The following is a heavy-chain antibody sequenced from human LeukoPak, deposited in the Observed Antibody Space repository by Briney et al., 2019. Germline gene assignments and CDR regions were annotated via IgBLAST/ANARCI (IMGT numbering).Heavy chain of an antibody. J-gene: IGHJ4*02. Sequence: PGGSLRLSCAASGFTFNNYALTWVGKTPGKGLECVAAISGDGVSPYYADSVRGRFTISRDNSKTSLYLQMNSLRAEDTAVYYCAKGSRAAGYYFDYWGQGTLVTVSS. D-gene: IGHD6-25*01. V-gene: IGHV3-23*01. CDR1: GFTFNNYA. CDR3: AKGSRAAGYYFDY. CDR2: ISGDGVSP.